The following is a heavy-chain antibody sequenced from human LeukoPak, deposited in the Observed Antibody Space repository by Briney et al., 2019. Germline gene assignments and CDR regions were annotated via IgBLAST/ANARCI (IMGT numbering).Heavy chain of an antibody. D-gene: IGHD3-22*01. J-gene: IGHJ3*02. CDR3: ARVRYYDSSGYWTPWGAFDI. Sequence: GGSLRLSCAASGFTFSSIWMSWVRQAPGKGLEWVANIKHDGSETNYVDSVKGRFTISRDNSKNTLYLQMGSLRAEDMAVYYCARVRYYDSSGYWTPWGAFDIWGQGTMVTVSS. V-gene: IGHV3-7*02. CDR2: IKHDGSET. CDR1: GFTFSSIW.